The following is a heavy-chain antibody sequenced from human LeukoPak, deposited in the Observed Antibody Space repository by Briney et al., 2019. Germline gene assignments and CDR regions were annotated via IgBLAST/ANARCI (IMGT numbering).Heavy chain of an antibody. Sequence: PSETLSLTCAVYGGSFSGYYWSWIRQPPGKGLEWIGEINHSGSTNYNPSLKSRVTISVDTSKNQFSLKLSSVTAADTAVYYCARDDYYDSSGPADYWGQRTLVTVSS. CDR2: INHSGST. CDR1: GGSFSGYY. V-gene: IGHV4-34*01. J-gene: IGHJ4*02. CDR3: ARDDYYDSSGPADY. D-gene: IGHD3-22*01.